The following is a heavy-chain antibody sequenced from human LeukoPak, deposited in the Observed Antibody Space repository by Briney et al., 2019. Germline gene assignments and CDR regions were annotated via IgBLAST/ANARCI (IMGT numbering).Heavy chain of an antibody. CDR1: GGSISSSGYY. CDR2: IYYSGSN. V-gene: IGHV4-39*07. J-gene: IGHJ5*02. Sequence: KPSETLSLTCTVSGGSISSSGYYWGWIRQTPGKGLEWIGSIYYSGSNYHNPSLKSRVSMSVDTSKNQFSLKLSSVTAADTAVYYCANMGYSYAPGLFDPWGQGTLVTVSS. CDR3: ANMGYSYAPGLFDP. D-gene: IGHD5-18*01.